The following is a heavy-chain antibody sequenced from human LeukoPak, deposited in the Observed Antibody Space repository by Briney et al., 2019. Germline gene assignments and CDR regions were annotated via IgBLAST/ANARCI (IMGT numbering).Heavy chain of an antibody. Sequence: GGSLRLSCAASGFTFSSYSMNWVRQAPGKGLEWVSYISSSSSTIYYADSVKGRFTISRDYAKNSLYLQMNSLRAEDTAVYYCARAGIAARRVYYYMDVWGKGTTVTVSS. J-gene: IGHJ6*03. CDR3: ARAGIAARRVYYYMDV. CDR2: ISSSSSTI. D-gene: IGHD6-6*01. CDR1: GFTFSSYS. V-gene: IGHV3-48*04.